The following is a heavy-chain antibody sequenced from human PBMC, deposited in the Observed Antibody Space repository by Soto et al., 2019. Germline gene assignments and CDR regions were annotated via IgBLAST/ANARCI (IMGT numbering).Heavy chain of an antibody. CDR3: ARDSTLAY. CDR1: GYTFTSYY. J-gene: IGHJ4*02. V-gene: IGHV1-46*01. Sequence: GASVKVSCKASGYTFTSYYMHWVRQAPGQGLEWMGIINPSGGGTGYAQKFQDRVNMTRDASTSTIYMELSSLRSEDTAMYYCARDSTLAYWGQGTLVTVSS. CDR2: INPSGGGT.